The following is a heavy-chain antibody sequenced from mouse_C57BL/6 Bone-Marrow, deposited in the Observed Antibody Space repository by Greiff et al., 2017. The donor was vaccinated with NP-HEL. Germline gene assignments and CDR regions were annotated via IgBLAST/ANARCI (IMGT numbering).Heavy chain of an antibody. Sequence: QVQLQQPGAELVRPGTSVKLSCKASGYTFTSYWMHWVKQRPGQGLEWIGVIDPSDSYTNYNQKFKGKATLTVDTSSSTAYMQLSSLTSEDSAVYYCARGAYYSNSAWFAYWGQGTLVTVSA. D-gene: IGHD2-5*01. CDR3: ARGAYYSNSAWFAY. CDR2: IDPSDSYT. J-gene: IGHJ3*01. CDR1: GYTFTSYW. V-gene: IGHV1-59*01.